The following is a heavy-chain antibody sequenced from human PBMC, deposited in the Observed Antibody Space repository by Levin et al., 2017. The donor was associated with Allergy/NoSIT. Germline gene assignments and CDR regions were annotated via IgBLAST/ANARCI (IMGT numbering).Heavy chain of an antibody. CDR3: ARDLSIVVVPADGNWFDP. CDR1: GGSISSYY. CDR2: IYTSGST. Sequence: SETLSLTCTVSGGSISSYYWSWIRQPAGKGLEWIGRIYTSGSTNYNPSLKSRVTMSVDTSKNQFSLKLSSVTAADTAVYYCARDLSIVVVPADGNWFDPWGQGTLVTVSS. V-gene: IGHV4-4*07. J-gene: IGHJ5*02. D-gene: IGHD2-2*01.